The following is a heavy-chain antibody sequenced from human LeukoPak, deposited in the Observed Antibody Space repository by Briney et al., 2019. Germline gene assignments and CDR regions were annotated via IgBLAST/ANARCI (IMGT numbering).Heavy chain of an antibody. CDR2: IIPIFGTA. J-gene: IGHJ4*02. CDR1: GGTFSSYA. V-gene: IGHV1-69*01. Sequence: ASVKVSCKASGGTFSSYAISWVRQAPGQGLEWMGGIIPIFGTANYAQKFQGRVTITADESTSTAYMELSSLRSEDTAVYYCAREGLYSSGWYGPIDYWGQGTLVTVSS. CDR3: AREGLYSSGWYGPIDY. D-gene: IGHD6-19*01.